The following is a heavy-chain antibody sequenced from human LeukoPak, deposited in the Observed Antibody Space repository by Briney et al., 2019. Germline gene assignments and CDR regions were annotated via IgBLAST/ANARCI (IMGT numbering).Heavy chain of an antibody. CDR2: INHSGST. CDR3: ARHRYFYGSGTYDY. V-gene: IGHV4-34*01. CDR1: GGSFSGYY. J-gene: IGHJ4*02. Sequence: SETLSLTCAVYGGSFSGYYWSWIRQPPGKGLEWIGEINHSGSTNYNPSLKSRVTISVDTSKNQFSLKLSSVTAADTAVYYCARHRYFYGSGTYDYWGQGTLVTVSS. D-gene: IGHD3-10*01.